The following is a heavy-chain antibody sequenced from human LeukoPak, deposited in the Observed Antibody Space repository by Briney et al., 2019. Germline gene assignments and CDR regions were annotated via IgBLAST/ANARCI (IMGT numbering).Heavy chain of an antibody. CDR3: ANYDFWSNTAAGFDY. D-gene: IGHD3-3*01. Sequence: PGGSLRLSCAASGFTFSSYGMHWVRQAPGKGLEWVAFIRYDGSSKYYADSVKGRFTISRDNSKNTLYLQMNSLRAEDTAVYYCANYDFWSNTAAGFDYWGQGTLVTVSS. J-gene: IGHJ4*02. V-gene: IGHV3-30*02. CDR2: IRYDGSSK. CDR1: GFTFSSYG.